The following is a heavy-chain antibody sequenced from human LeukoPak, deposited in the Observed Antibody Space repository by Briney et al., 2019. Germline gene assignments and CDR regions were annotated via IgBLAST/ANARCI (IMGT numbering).Heavy chain of an antibody. J-gene: IGHJ5*02. D-gene: IGHD1-26*01. CDR2: ISSSSSYI. Sequence: PGGSLRLSCAASGFTFSSYSMNWVRQAPGKGLEWVSSISSSSSYIYYADSVKGRFTISRDNAKNSLYLQMNSLRAEDTAVYYCARGVGSGSNPADNWFDPWGQGTLVTVSS. CDR1: GFTFSSYS. CDR3: ARGVGSGSNPADNWFDP. V-gene: IGHV3-21*01.